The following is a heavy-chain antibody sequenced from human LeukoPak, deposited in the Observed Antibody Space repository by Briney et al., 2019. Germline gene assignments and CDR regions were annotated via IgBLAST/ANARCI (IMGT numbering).Heavy chain of an antibody. J-gene: IGHJ4*02. V-gene: IGHV4-39*01. CDR2: IYYSGKT. D-gene: IGHD3-10*01. CDR1: GDSISSSAYF. CDR3: ARRRWYGGFDF. Sequence: PSQTLSLTCIVSGDSISSSAYFWGWIRQPPGKGLEWIGSIYYSGKTYYSASLKSRVTMSVDTSKNLFSLRVTSVTAAHTAIFYCARRRWYGGFDFWGQGTLVTVCS.